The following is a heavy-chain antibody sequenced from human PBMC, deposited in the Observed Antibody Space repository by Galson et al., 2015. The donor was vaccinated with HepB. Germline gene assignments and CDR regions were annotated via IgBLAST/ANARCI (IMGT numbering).Heavy chain of an antibody. Sequence: SLRLSCAASGFTFSSYAMSWVRQAPGKGLEWVSAISGSGGSTYYADSVKGRFTISRDNSKNTLYLQMNSLRAEDTAVYYCAKNSNRRYCISTSCLLFDYWGQGTLVTVSS. CDR1: GFTFSSYA. J-gene: IGHJ4*02. V-gene: IGHV3-23*01. CDR2: ISGSGGST. CDR3: AKNSNRRYCISTSCLLFDY. D-gene: IGHD2-2*01.